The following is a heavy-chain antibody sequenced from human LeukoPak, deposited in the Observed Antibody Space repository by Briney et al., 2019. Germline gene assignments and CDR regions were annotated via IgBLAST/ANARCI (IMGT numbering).Heavy chain of an antibody. V-gene: IGHV3-33*01. J-gene: IGHJ4*02. CDR1: GFTFSSYG. D-gene: IGHD2-15*01. CDR2: IWYDGSNK. Sequence: PGRSLRLSCAASGFTFSSYGMHWVRQAPGKGLEWLAVIWYDGSNKYYADSVKGRFTISRDNSKNTLYLQMNSLRAEDTAVYYCARENVEGVVGYYFDYWGQGTLVTVSS. CDR3: ARENVEGVVGYYFDY.